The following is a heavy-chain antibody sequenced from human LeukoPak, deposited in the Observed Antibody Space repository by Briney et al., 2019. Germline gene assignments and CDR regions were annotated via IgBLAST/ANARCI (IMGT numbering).Heavy chain of an antibody. CDR1: GGSFSSYY. CDR2: IYYSGST. CDR3: ARRMGGDYGNWFDP. Sequence: SETLSLTCAVPGGSFSSYYWNWIRQPPGKGPEWIGNIYYSGSTNYNPSLKSRVTISVDTSKNQFSMKLSSVTAADTAVYYCARRMGGDYGNWFDPWGQGTLVTVSS. V-gene: IGHV4-59*08. J-gene: IGHJ5*02. D-gene: IGHD4-17*01.